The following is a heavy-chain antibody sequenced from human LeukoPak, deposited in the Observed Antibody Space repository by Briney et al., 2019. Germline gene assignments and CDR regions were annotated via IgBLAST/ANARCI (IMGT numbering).Heavy chain of an antibody. J-gene: IGHJ4*02. CDR3: AREDIAVPGGDY. CDR1: GFTFSSYW. D-gene: IGHD6-19*01. CDR2: IKQDGSEK. Sequence: GGSLRLSCGASGFTFSSYWMSWVRQAPGKGLEWVANIKQDGSEKYYVDSVKGRFTISRDNAKNSLYLQMSSLRAEDTAVYYCAREDIAVPGGDYWGQGTLATVSS. V-gene: IGHV3-7*01.